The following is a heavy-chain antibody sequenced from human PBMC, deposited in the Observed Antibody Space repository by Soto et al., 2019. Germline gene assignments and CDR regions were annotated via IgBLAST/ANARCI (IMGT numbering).Heavy chain of an antibody. D-gene: IGHD6-13*01. CDR2: IFANGHT. CDR1: GGSISEKY. Sequence: SETLSLTCIVSGGSISEKYWNWVRQPPGKGLEWIGLIFANGHTDYNPSLKSRVTMPVDASKNQFSLRLTSMTAADTAVYYCVASLAASGLNWLDPWGRGTLVTVSS. V-gene: IGHV4-4*07. J-gene: IGHJ5*02. CDR3: VASLAASGLNWLDP.